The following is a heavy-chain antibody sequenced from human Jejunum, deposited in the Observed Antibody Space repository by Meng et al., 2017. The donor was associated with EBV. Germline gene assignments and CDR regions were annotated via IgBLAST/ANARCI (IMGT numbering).Heavy chain of an antibody. CDR3: VRVSGSYRFDP. V-gene: IGHV3-74*01. Sequence: EVQLVESGGGLVQPGGSLILPCAASGFTFSTYWMHWVRQAPGKGLAWVSGINSDGSSTSYADSVKGRFTISRDNAKNTVYLQMNSLRAEDTAVYYCVRVSGSYRFDPRGQGTLGTVS. CDR1: GFTFSTYW. CDR2: INSDGSST. D-gene: IGHD1-26*01. J-gene: IGHJ5*02.